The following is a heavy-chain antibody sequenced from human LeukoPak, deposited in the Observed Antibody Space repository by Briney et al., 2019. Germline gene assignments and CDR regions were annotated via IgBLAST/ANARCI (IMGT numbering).Heavy chain of an antibody. J-gene: IGHJ5*02. CDR1: GGTFSSYA. CDR3: ARGWSGAQTSAGGNWFDP. CDR2: IIPIFGTA. D-gene: IGHD1-26*01. Sequence: SVKVSCKASGGTFSSYAISWVRQAPGQGLEWIGGIIPIFGTANYAQKFQGRVTITTDESTSTAYMELSSLRSEDTAVYYCARGWSGAQTSAGGNWFDPWGQRTPVTVSS. V-gene: IGHV1-69*05.